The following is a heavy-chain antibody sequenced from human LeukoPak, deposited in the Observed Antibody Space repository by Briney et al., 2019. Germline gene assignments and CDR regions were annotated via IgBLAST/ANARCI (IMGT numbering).Heavy chain of an antibody. J-gene: IGHJ2*01. D-gene: IGHD1-1*01. CDR1: GYSISSSHW. Sequence: PSETLSLTCAVSGYSISSSHWWGWIRQPPGKGLEWIGYIYYSGSIYYNPSLKSRVTMSVDTSKNQFSLKLSSVTAVDTAVYYCARSRVTTGTTFDLWGRGTLVTVSS. V-gene: IGHV4-28*05. CDR2: IYYSGSI. CDR3: ARSRVTTGTTFDL.